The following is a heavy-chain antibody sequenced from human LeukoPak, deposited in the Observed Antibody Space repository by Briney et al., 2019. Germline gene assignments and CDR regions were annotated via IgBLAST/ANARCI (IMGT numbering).Heavy chain of an antibody. CDR1: GYTFTGYY. D-gene: IGHD6-13*01. Sequence: GASVTVSCKASGYTFTGYYMHWVRQAPGQGLEWMGRINPNSGGTNYAQKFQGRVTMTRDTSISTAYMELSRLRSDDTAVYYCARDSDSSSWYNWFDPWGQGTLVTVSS. J-gene: IGHJ5*02. CDR3: ARDSDSSSWYNWFDP. V-gene: IGHV1-2*06. CDR2: INPNSGGT.